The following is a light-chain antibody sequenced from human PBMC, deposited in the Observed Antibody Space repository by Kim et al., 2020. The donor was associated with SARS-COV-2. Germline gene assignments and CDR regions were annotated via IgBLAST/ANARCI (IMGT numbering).Light chain of an antibody. J-gene: IGKJ2*01. V-gene: IGKV3-20*01. CDR3: QQYGSSPHT. CDR1: QSVSSSY. CDR2: GAS. Sequence: LSPGERATLSCTASQSVSSSYLAWYQQKPGQAPRLLIYGASSRATGIPGRFSGSGSGTDFTLTISRLEPEDFAVYYCQQYGSSPHTFGQGTKLEI.